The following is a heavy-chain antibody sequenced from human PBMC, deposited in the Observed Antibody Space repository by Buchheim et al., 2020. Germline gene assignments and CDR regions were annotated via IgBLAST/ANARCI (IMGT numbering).Heavy chain of an antibody. V-gene: IGHV3-30*18. CDR3: AKGLLLYADYYYYYMDV. Sequence: VQLVESGGGLVQSGGSLRLSCAASGFTFSTYGMHWVRQAPGKGLEWVAVISYDGSNKYYADSVKGRFTISRDNSKNTLYLQMNSLRAEDTAVYYCAKGLLLYADYYYYYMDVWGKGTT. J-gene: IGHJ6*03. D-gene: IGHD2-2*02. CDR1: GFTFSTYG. CDR2: ISYDGSNK.